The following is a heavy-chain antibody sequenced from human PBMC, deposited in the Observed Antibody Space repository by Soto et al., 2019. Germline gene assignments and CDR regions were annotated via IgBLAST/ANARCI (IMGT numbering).Heavy chain of an antibody. CDR1: GYSISSGYY. D-gene: IGHD3-10*01. J-gene: IGHJ5*02. CDR2: IYHSGST. V-gene: IGHV4-38-2*01. Sequence: PSETLSLTCAVSGYSISSGYYWGWIRQPPGKGLEWIGSIYHSGSTYYNPSLKSRVTISVDTARNQFSLKLSSLTAADTAVYYCARVGGRDYYGSGSYYNNWFDPWGQGTLVTVSS. CDR3: ARVGGRDYYGSGSYYNNWFDP.